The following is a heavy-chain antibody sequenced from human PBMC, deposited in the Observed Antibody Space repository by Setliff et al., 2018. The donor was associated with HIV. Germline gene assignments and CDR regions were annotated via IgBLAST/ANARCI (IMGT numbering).Heavy chain of an antibody. D-gene: IGHD4-17*01. V-gene: IGHV4-38-2*01. CDR3: ARRIYGNNPYFDY. Sequence: SETLSLTCAVSGYSISRDYYWGWIRQPPGKGLEWIGSIYHNGNTYYSPSLKSRVTISVDTSRNQISLKLSSVTAADTAIYYCARRIYGNNPYFDYWSQGTLVTVSS. J-gene: IGHJ4*02. CDR1: GYSISRDYY. CDR2: IYHNGNT.